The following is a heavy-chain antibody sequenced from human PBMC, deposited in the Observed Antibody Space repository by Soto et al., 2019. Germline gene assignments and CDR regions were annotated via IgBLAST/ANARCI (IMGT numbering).Heavy chain of an antibody. Sequence: ASVKVSCKASGYTFTSYAMHWVRQAPGQRLEWMGWINAGNGNTKYSQKFQGRVTITRDTSASTAYMELSSLRSEDTAVYYCATGCGFNGGGDCYDHWGQGTLVTVSS. V-gene: IGHV1-3*01. D-gene: IGHD2-21*01. J-gene: IGHJ4*02. CDR3: ATGCGFNGGGDCYDH. CDR2: INAGNGNT. CDR1: GYTFTSYA.